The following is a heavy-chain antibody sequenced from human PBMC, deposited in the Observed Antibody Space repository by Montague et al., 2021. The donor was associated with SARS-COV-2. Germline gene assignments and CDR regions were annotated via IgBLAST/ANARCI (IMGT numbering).Heavy chain of an antibody. CDR3: ARIPVGSKYYFDF. CDR1: GDSVSSNVAT. CDR2: TYYRSKWYN. J-gene: IGHJ4*02. Sequence: CAISGDSVSSNVATWNWIRQTPSIRLQWLGRTYYRSKWYNDYAESVKSRITIDPDTSKHQFSLHLNSVTPEDTAVYYCARIPVGSKYYFDFWGQGTLVTVSS. V-gene: IGHV6-1*01. D-gene: IGHD2-2*01.